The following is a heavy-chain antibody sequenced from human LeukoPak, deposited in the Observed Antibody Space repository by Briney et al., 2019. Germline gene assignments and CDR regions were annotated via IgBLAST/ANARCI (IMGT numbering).Heavy chain of an antibody. J-gene: IGHJ4*02. D-gene: IGHD6-19*01. Sequence: GGSLRLSCAASGFTFSNYAMSWVRQAPGKGLEYVSVISTDGSRIYYADSVKGRFTISRDNFKNTLYLQMGSLRAEDMAVYYCTRGVAISTSGWYDTFDYWGQGALVTVSS. CDR1: GFTFSNYA. CDR3: TRGVAISTSGWYDTFDY. V-gene: IGHV3-64*02. CDR2: ISTDGSRI.